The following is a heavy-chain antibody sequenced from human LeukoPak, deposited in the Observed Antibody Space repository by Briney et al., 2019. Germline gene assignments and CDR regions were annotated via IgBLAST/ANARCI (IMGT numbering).Heavy chain of an antibody. CDR3: ARDYWWNYDY. Sequence: GGSLRLPCAASGFTFSDYAMHWVRQAPGKGLEWVAVISKDGSDKYYPGSVRSRFTISRDNSKNTIYLQMDSLRAEDTAIYYCARDYWWNYDYWGQGTLVTVSS. D-gene: IGHD1-7*01. CDR1: GFTFSDYA. J-gene: IGHJ4*02. CDR2: ISKDGSDK. V-gene: IGHV3-30-3*01.